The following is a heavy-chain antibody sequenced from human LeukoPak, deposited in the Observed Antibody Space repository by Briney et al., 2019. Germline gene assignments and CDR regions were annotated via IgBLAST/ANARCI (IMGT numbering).Heavy chain of an antibody. Sequence: SETLSLTCTVSGGSISSSDYYWGWIRQPPGKGLEWIASIYYSGSTYYSPSLKSGVTASVDTSKNQFSLKLRSVTATDTAVYYCARGLTRGYTYGGCFDPWGQGTLVTVSS. CDR3: ARGLTRGYTYGGCFDP. CDR2: IYYSGST. J-gene: IGHJ5*02. V-gene: IGHV4-39*01. CDR1: GGSISSSDYY. D-gene: IGHD5-12*01.